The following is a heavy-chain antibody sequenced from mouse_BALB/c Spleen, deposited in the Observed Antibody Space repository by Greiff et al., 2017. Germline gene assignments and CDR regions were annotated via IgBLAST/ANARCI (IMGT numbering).Heavy chain of an antibody. CDR1: GYTFTSYW. Sequence: VQLQQPGAELVRPGASVKLSCKASGYTFTSYWINWVKQRPGQGLEWIGNIYPSDSYTNYNQKFKDKATLTVDKSSSTAYMQLSSPTSEDSAVYYCTRSGGYFDVWGAGTTVTVSS. CDR2: IYPSDSYT. CDR3: TRSGGYFDV. V-gene: IGHV1-69*02. J-gene: IGHJ1*01. D-gene: IGHD3-1*01.